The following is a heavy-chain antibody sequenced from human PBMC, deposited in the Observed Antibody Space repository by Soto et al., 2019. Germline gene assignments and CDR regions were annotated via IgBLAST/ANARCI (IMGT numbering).Heavy chain of an antibody. D-gene: IGHD2-15*01. CDR2: ISSSGSTI. CDR1: GFTFSDYY. Sequence: QVQLVESGGGLVKPGGSLRLSCAASGFTFSDYYMSWIRQAPGKGLEWVSYISSSGSTIYYADSVKGRFTISRDNAKNALYLQMNSLRAEDTAVYYCAGAPPSGDIVVVVACPGAFDIWGQGTMVTVSS. V-gene: IGHV3-11*01. CDR3: AGAPPSGDIVVVVACPGAFDI. J-gene: IGHJ3*02.